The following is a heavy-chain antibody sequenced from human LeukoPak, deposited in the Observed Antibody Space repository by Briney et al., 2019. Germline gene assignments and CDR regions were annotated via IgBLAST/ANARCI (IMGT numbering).Heavy chain of an antibody. Sequence: GGSLRLSCAASGFTFSSYTIHLVRQPPGKGLEWVAAISYDGINKNYADSVKGRLTISRDNSKNTLYLQMNSLRTEDTAVYYCAREGDPYARSNYDAYYFEYWGQGTLVTVSS. CDR3: AREGDPYARSNYDAYYFEY. CDR2: ISYDGINK. V-gene: IGHV3-30-3*01. J-gene: IGHJ4*02. CDR1: GFTFSSYT. D-gene: IGHD3-16*01.